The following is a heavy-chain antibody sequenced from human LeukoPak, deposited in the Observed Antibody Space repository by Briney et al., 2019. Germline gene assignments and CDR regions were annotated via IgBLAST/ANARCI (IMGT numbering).Heavy chain of an antibody. Sequence: ASVKVSCKASGYTFTGYYMHWVRQAPGQGLEWMGWINPNSGGTNYAQKFQGRVTMTRDTSISTAYMELSRLRSDDTAAYYCARARLSSTLGANPWDYYGSGSYSYYDYWGQGTLVTVSS. CDR3: ARARLSSTLGANPWDYYGSGSYSYYDY. V-gene: IGHV1-2*02. J-gene: IGHJ4*02. CDR2: INPNSGGT. CDR1: GYTFTGYY. D-gene: IGHD3-10*01.